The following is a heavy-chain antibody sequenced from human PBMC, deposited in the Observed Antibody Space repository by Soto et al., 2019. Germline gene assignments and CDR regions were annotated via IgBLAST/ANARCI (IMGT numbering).Heavy chain of an antibody. CDR1: GGSVSSGSYY. D-gene: IGHD3-3*01. CDR3: ARVLLDFWSGYYTPYYYYGMDV. J-gene: IGHJ6*02. Sequence: PSETLSLSCTVSGGSVSSGSYYWSWIRQPPGKGLEWIGYIYYSGTTYYNPSLKSRVTISVDTSKNQFSLKLSSVTAADTAVYYCARVLLDFWSGYYTPYYYYGMDVWGQGTTVTVSS. V-gene: IGHV4-61*01. CDR2: IYYSGTT.